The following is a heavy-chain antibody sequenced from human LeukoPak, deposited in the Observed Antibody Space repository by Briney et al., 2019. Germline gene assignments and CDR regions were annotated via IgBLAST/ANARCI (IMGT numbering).Heavy chain of an antibody. J-gene: IGHJ4*02. CDR2: ISGSGGST. CDR3: ATSSGWYPKYFDY. CDR1: GFTFSSYA. D-gene: IGHD6-19*01. V-gene: IGHV3-23*01. Sequence: PGGSLRLSCPASGFTFSSYAMSWVRQAPGKGLEWVSAISGSGGSTYYADSVKGRFTISRDNSKNTLYLQMNSLRAEDTALYYCATSSGWYPKYFDYWGKGNLVTVSS.